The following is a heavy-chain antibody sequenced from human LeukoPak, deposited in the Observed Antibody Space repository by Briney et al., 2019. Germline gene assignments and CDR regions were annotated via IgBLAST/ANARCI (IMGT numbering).Heavy chain of an antibody. CDR3: ARARLGKYSNFEIDY. J-gene: IGHJ4*02. Sequence: SETLSLTCTVSGGSINSYYWNWIRQPPGKGLEWIGYIFYSGSTGYNPSLRSRVTISADTSKNQFSLKLSSVTAADTAVYYCARARLGKYSNFEIDYWGQGTLVTVSS. CDR1: GGSINSYY. V-gene: IGHV4-59*08. CDR2: IFYSGST. D-gene: IGHD4-11*01.